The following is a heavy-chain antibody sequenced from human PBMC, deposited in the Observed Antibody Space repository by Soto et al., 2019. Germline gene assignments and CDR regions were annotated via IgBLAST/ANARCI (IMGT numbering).Heavy chain of an antibody. V-gene: IGHV1-18*01. D-gene: IGHD4-4*01. CDR2: ISGYNGNT. J-gene: IGHJ6*03. Sequence: QVQLVQSGTEVKKPGASVKVSCKASGYTFRSYGISWVRQAPGQGLEWMGWISGYNGNTHYSQKFQGKVTMTTDTSTSTAYMELRNLRSDDTAVYYCAKADSNYAGRFSYYYMDVRRTGTMVTVSS. CDR3: AKADSNYAGRFSYYYMDV. CDR1: GYTFRSYG.